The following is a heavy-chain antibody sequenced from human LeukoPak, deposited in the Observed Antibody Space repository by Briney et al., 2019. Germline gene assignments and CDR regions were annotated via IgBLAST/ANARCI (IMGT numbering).Heavy chain of an antibody. D-gene: IGHD2-8*01. CDR1: GGSISSGDYY. J-gene: IGHJ4*02. CDR3: ARASMVNPADY. CDR2: IYYSGST. V-gene: IGHV4-30-4*01. Sequence: SETLSLTCTVSGGSISSGDYYWSWIRQPPGKGLEWIGYIYYSGSTYYNPSLKSRVTISVDTSKNQFSLKLSSVSAADTAVYYCARASMVNPADYWGREPWSPSPQ.